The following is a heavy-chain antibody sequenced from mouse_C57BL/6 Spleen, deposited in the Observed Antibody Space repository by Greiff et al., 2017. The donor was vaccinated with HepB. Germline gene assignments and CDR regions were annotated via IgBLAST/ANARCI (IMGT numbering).Heavy chain of an antibody. D-gene: IGHD3-2*02. J-gene: IGHJ4*01. Sequence: VQLKQSGPVLVKPGASVKMSCKASGYTFTDYYMNWVKQSHGKSLEWIGVINPYNGGTSYNQKFKGKATLTVDKSSSTAYMELNSLTSEDSAVYYCARSTAQATDAMDYWGQGTSVTVSS. CDR1: GYTFTDYY. V-gene: IGHV1-19*01. CDR2: INPYNGGT. CDR3: ARSTAQATDAMDY.